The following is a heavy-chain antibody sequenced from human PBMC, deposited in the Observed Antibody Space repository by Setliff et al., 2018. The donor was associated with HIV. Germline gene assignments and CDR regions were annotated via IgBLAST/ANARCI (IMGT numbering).Heavy chain of an antibody. J-gene: IGHJ4*02. CDR2: SYTKTDGGTT. D-gene: IGHD1-1*01. CDR1: GFTFSNAW. CDR3: ASARIPTGGTSTSLDF. Sequence: PGGSLRLSCAASGFTFSNAWMDWVRQAPGKGLEWVGRSYTKTDGGTTDYAAPVKGRFTISRDNSKNTLFLQMNSLRPEDTAVYYCASARIPTGGTSTSLDFWGQGALVTVSS. V-gene: IGHV3-15*07.